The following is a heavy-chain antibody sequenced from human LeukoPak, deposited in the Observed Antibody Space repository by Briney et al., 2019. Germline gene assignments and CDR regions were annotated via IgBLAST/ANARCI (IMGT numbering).Heavy chain of an antibody. CDR3: RIYYYGSGSYFEEFFDY. Sequence: GGSLRLSCAASGFTFSSYAMSWVRQPPGKGLEWVSAISGSGGSTYYADSVKGRFTISRDNSKNTLYLQMNSLRAEDTAVYYCRIYYYGSGSYFEEFFDYWGQGTLVTVSS. D-gene: IGHD3-10*01. V-gene: IGHV3-23*01. CDR2: ISGSGGST. CDR1: GFTFSSYA. J-gene: IGHJ4*02.